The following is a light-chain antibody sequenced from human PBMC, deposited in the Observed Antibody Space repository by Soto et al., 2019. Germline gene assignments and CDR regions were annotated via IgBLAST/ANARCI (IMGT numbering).Light chain of an antibody. J-gene: IGKJ2*01. CDR1: QSVSSSY. CDR3: QQFGSPPHT. Sequence: EIVLTQSPGTLSLSPGDRATLSCRASQSVSSSYLAWYQLKPGQAPRLLLYGAFGRATGIPDRFSGSGSGTDFTLTISRLEPEDFAVYFCQQFGSPPHTFGQGTKLDIK. V-gene: IGKV3-20*01. CDR2: GAF.